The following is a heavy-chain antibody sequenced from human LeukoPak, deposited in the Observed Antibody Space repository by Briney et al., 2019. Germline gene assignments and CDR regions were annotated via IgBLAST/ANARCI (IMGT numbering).Heavy chain of an antibody. Sequence: GRSLRLSCAASGFTFSSYGMHWVRHAPGKGLEWVAVIWYEGRNKYYTDSVKGRFTISRDNSKITLYLQMNSLIAEDTAVYYCARDLPLRVLEWLPPLDFDYWGQGTLVTVSS. CDR1: GFTFSSYG. CDR3: ARDLPLRVLEWLPPLDFDY. V-gene: IGHV3-33*01. D-gene: IGHD3-3*01. CDR2: IWYEGRNK. J-gene: IGHJ4*02.